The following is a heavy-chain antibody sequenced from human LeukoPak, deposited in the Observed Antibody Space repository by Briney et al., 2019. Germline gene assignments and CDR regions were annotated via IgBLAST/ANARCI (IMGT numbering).Heavy chain of an antibody. D-gene: IGHD3-9*01. V-gene: IGHV4-34*01. J-gene: IGHJ4*02. CDR3: ARGNGILTGTDFDY. CDR2: INHSGST. CDR1: GGSFSGYY. Sequence: SGTLPLTCAVYGGSFSGYYWSWIRQPPGKGLEWIGEINHSGSTNYNPSLKSRVTISVDTSKNQFSLKLSSVTAADTAVYYCARGNGILTGTDFDYWGQGTLVTVSS.